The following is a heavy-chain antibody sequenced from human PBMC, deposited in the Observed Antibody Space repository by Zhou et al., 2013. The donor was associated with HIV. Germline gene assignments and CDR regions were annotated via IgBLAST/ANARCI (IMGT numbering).Heavy chain of an antibody. CDR2: LHPTYGDI. D-gene: IGHD1-20*01. CDR1: GYSLSAYY. V-gene: IGHV1-2*02. Sequence: QGQLVQSGTEVKNPGASVKVSCKASGYSLSAYYMHWVRQAPGQGLEWMGWLHPTYGDIKYAPSFQGRVTMTRDTSISTIYMELRGLRSDDTALYFCASYGPGYNWMYSWGQGTLVTVSS. J-gene: IGHJ4*02. CDR3: ASYGPGYNWMYS.